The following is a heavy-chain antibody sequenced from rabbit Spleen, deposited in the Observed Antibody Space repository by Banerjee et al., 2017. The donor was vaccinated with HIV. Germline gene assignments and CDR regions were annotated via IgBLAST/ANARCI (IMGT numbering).Heavy chain of an antibody. CDR1: GFSFSSGYD. CDR3: ARDTGSSFSSYGMDL. V-gene: IGHV1S45*01. D-gene: IGHD8-1*01. J-gene: IGHJ6*01. CDR2: IGVGSSGST. Sequence: QEQLEESGGELVKPEGFLTLTCTASGFSFSSGYDMCWVRQAPGKGPEWIACIGVGSSGSTYYASWAKGRFTFSKTSSTTVTLQMTSLTVADTATYFCARDTGSSFSSYGMDLWGQGTLVTVS.